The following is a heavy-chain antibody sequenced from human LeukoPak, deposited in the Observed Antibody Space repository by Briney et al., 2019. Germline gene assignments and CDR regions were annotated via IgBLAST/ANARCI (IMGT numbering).Heavy chain of an antibody. CDR1: GFTVSNKY. V-gene: IGHV3-53*01. D-gene: IGHD2-15*01. CDR2: IYDGGNT. Sequence: SGGSLRLSCAASGFTVSNKYMSWVRQAPGKGLECVSVIYDGGNTYYADSVKGRFTISRDNSKNTLFLQMTSLRAEDTAVYYCARGGASELYYFDYWGQGTLVTVSS. J-gene: IGHJ4*02. CDR3: ARGGASELYYFDY.